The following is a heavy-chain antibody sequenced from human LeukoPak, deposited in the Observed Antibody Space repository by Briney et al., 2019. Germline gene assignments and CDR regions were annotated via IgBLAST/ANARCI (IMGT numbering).Heavy chain of an antibody. V-gene: IGHV3-23*01. CDR1: GFTFSSYA. J-gene: IGHJ4*02. D-gene: IGHD3-22*01. CDR3: ARDSATFTYYYDSSGNPVFDY. Sequence: PGGSLRLSYAASGFTFSSYAMSWVRQAPGKGLEWVSAISGSGGSTYYADSVKGRFTISRDNSKNTLYLQMNSLRAEDTAVYYCARDSATFTYYYDSSGNPVFDYWGQGTLVTVSS. CDR2: ISGSGGST.